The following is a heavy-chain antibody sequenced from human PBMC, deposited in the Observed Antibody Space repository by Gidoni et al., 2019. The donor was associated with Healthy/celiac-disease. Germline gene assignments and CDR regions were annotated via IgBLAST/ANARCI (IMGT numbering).Heavy chain of an antibody. CDR3: ASYLRREFDP. V-gene: IGHV3-11*05. Sequence: QVQLVEPGGVLVKPGGSLRLSCAASGFTFSDYYMSWIRQVPGKGLEWVSYISSSSSYTNDADSVKGRFTISRDNAKNSLYLQMNSLRAEDTAVYYCASYLRREFDPWGQGTLVTVSS. D-gene: IGHD3-10*01. J-gene: IGHJ5*02. CDR2: ISSSSSYT. CDR1: GFTFSDYY.